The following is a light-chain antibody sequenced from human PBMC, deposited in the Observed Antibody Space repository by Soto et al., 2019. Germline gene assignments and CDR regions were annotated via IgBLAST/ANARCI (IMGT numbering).Light chain of an antibody. Sequence: DIQMTQSPSSVSASVGDRVTITCRASQGIRSWLAWYQQKPGKAPKLLIASASTLQSGVLSRFSGSGSWTDFTLTISGLQTEDFATYYCQQSDTFPATFGGGTRVEIK. CDR3: QQSDTFPAT. V-gene: IGKV1D-12*01. CDR2: SAS. J-gene: IGKJ4*01. CDR1: QGIRSW.